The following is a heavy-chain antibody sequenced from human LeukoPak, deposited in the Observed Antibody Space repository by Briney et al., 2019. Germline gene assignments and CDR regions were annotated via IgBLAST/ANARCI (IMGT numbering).Heavy chain of an antibody. Sequence: GGSLRLSCAASGFTFDDYAMHWVRQAPGKGLEWVSGISWNSGSIGYADSVEGRFTISRDNAKNSLYLQMNSLRAEDTALYYCAKEFTVTSSDAFDIWGQGTMVTVSS. CDR2: ISWNSGSI. D-gene: IGHD4-17*01. J-gene: IGHJ3*02. CDR1: GFTFDDYA. CDR3: AKEFTVTSSDAFDI. V-gene: IGHV3-9*01.